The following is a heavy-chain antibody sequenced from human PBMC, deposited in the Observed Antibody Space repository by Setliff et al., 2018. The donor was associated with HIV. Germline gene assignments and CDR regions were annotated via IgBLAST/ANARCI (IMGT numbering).Heavy chain of an antibody. CDR2: IYGSGST. CDR1: GGSIRSYY. CDR3: ARHEAVAGKVNYYYGMDV. V-gene: IGHV4-4*07. J-gene: IGHJ6*02. D-gene: IGHD6-19*01. Sequence: ASETLSLTCTVSGGSIRSYYWSWIRQPAGKGLEWIGRIYGSGSTNYNPSLESRVTISVDTSKNQFSLKLSSVTAADTAVYYCARHEAVAGKVNYYYGMDVWGQGTTVTVSS.